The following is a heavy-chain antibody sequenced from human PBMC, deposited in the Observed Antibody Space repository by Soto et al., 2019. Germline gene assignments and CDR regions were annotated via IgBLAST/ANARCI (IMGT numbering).Heavy chain of an antibody. CDR2: IWYDGSNK. CDR3: ARDPTPRYSSGWYLGYYFDY. D-gene: IGHD6-19*01. CDR1: GFTFSSYG. J-gene: IGHJ4*02. V-gene: IGHV3-33*01. Sequence: PGGSLRLSCAASGFTFSSYGMHWVRQAPGKGLEWVAVIWYDGSNKYYADSVKGQFTISRDNSKNTLYLQMNSLRAEDTAVYYCARDPTPRYSSGWYLGYYFDYWGQGT.